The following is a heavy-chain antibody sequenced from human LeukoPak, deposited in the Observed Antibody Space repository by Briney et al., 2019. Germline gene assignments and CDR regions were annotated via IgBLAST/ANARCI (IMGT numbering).Heavy chain of an antibody. J-gene: IGHJ4*02. CDR1: GGSISSSSYY. Sequence: SETLSLTCTVSGGSISSSSYYWGWIRQPPGKGLEWIGSIYYSGGTYYNPSLKSRVTISVDTSKNQFSLKLSSVTAADTAVYYCAKKEVDYRITYYYGSGSSFDYWGQGTLVTVSS. CDR2: IYYSGGT. D-gene: IGHD3-10*01. V-gene: IGHV4-39*07. CDR3: AKKEVDYRITYYYGSGSSFDY.